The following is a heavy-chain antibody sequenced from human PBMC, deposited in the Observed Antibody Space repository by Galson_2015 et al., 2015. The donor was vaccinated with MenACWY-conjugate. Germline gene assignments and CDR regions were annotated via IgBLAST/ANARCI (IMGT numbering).Heavy chain of an antibody. J-gene: IGHJ4*02. CDR1: GASILSTKW. D-gene: IGHD2-2*01. CDR2: THHSGRT. Sequence: LSLTCAVSGASILSTKWWSWVRQPPGKGLEWIAETHHSGRTNYNPSLKGRVIISVDKSKNQFSLDLYSVTAADTAVYYCATQSAFYQDYWGQGTLVSVSS. V-gene: IGHV4-4*02. CDR3: ATQSAFYQDY.